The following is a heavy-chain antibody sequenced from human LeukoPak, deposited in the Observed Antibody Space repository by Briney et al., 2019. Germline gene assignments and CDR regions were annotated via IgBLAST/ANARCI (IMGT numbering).Heavy chain of an antibody. CDR3: ARALRTDILTTDY. Sequence: ASVKVSCKASGYTFTGHFVHWVRQAPGQGLEWMGWINPNSGGAKYAQNSQGRVSMTTDTSISTAYMELSRLRSGDTAVYYCARALRTDILTTDYWGQGTLVTVSS. CDR2: INPNSGGA. CDR1: GYTFTGHF. V-gene: IGHV1-2*02. D-gene: IGHD3-9*01. J-gene: IGHJ4*02.